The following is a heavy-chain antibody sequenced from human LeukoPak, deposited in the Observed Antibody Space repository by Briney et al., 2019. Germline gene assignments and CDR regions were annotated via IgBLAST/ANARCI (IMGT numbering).Heavy chain of an antibody. J-gene: IGHJ4*02. CDR1: GGSISSYY. D-gene: IGHD1-1*01. CDR3: ARESGGVDH. Sequence: ASETLSLTCTVSGGSISSYYWSWIRQPPGKGLEWIGYIYYSGSTNYNPSLKSRVTISVDTSKNQFPLKLSSVTAADTAVYYCARESGGVDHWGQGTLVTVSS. V-gene: IGHV4-59*01. CDR2: IYYSGST.